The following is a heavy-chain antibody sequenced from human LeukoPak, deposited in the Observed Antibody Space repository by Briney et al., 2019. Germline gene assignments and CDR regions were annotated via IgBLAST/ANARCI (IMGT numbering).Heavy chain of an antibody. CDR1: GGTFSSYA. D-gene: IGHD5-18*01. CDR2: IIPIFGTA. Sequence: SVKVSFKASGGTFSSYAISWVRQAPGQGLEWMGGIIPIFGTANYAQKFQGRVTITTDESTSTAYMELSSLRSEDTAVYYCARDPPRGYSVWGQGTLVTVSS. V-gene: IGHV1-69*05. J-gene: IGHJ4*02. CDR3: ARDPPRGYSV.